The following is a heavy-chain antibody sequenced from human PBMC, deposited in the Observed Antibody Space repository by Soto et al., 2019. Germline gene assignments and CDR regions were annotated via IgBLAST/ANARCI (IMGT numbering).Heavy chain of an antibody. CDR2: INHSGRT. CDR1: GGSFSGSY. CDR3: ANGRREAVVGDY. J-gene: IGHJ4*02. D-gene: IGHD2-15*01. V-gene: IGHV4-34*01. Sequence: QVQLQQWGAGLLKPSETLSLSCAVYGGSFSGSYWSWIRQPPGKGLEWIGEINHSGRTNYNPSLKSRVTMSVDTSKNQCSLKLTSVTAADTAVYYCANGRREAVVGDYWGQGSLVTVSS.